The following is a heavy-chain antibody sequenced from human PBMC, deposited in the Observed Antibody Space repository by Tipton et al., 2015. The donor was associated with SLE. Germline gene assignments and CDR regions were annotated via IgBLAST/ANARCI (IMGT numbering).Heavy chain of an antibody. CDR3: AKVKTGGWAFDI. D-gene: IGHD7-27*01. CDR1: GFTFSSYA. J-gene: IGHJ3*02. CDR2: IYSGGSST. V-gene: IGHV3-23*03. Sequence: GSLRLSCAASGFTFSSYAMSWVRQAPGKGLEWVSVIYSGGSSTYYADSVKGRFTISRDNSKNTLYLQMNSLRAEDTAVYYCAKVKTGGWAFDIWGQGTMVTVSS.